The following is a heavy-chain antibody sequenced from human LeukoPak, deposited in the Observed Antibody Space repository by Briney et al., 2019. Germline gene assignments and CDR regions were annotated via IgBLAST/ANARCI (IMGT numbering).Heavy chain of an antibody. V-gene: IGHV1-3*01. CDR3: ARDSGSGNNDY. J-gene: IGHJ4*02. CDR1: GYTFTSYA. D-gene: IGHD1-26*01. Sequence: ASVKVSYKASGYTFTSYAIHWVRQAPGQRLEWMGWISAGNGNTKYSQNFQGRVTFISNTSATTAFMELSSLRSEDAAVYYCARDSGSGNNDYWGQGTLVTVSS. CDR2: ISAGNGNT.